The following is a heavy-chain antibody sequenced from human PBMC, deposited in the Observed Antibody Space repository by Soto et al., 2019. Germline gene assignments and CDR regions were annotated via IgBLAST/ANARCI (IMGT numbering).Heavy chain of an antibody. CDR1: GGSVSNASFY. V-gene: IGHV4-61*03. D-gene: IGHD3-22*01. Sequence: QVQLQESGPGLVKPSETLSLTCSVSGGSVSNASFYWTWIRQAPGTGLEYIGYIFYTGVTNYNPTLSSRDTISLDTYKNHFSLKLNSMTAADTAVYYCVRVLDSSWYADLWGRGTLVTVSS. J-gene: IGHJ2*01. CDR3: VRVLDSSWYADL. CDR2: IFYTGVT.